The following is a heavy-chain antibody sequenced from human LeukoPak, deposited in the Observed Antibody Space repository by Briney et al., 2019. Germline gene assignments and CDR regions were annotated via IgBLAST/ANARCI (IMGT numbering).Heavy chain of an antibody. CDR2: IHHTGNT. CDR1: GGSISTNNW. Sequence: SGTLSLTCAVSGGSISTNNWWSWVRQSPVRGLEWIGEIHHTGNTKYNPSLKSRVTVSLDKSKNQFSLNLKSVTAADTAVYYCARRGSMRWLQLSMFESPFDYWGQGTLVTVSS. J-gene: IGHJ4*02. D-gene: IGHD5-24*01. V-gene: IGHV4-4*02. CDR3: ARRGSMRWLQLSMFESPFDY.